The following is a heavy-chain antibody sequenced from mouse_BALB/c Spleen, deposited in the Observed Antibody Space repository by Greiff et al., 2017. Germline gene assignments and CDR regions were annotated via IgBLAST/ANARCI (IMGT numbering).Heavy chain of an antibody. V-gene: IGHV1-14*01. CDR3: ASWYFDV. CDR1: GYTFTSYV. CDR2: INPYNDGT. J-gene: IGHJ1*01. Sequence: EVQGVESGPELVKPGASVKMSCKASGYTFTSYVMHWVKQKPGQGLEWIGYINPYNDGTKYNEKFKGKATLTSDKSSSTAYMELSSLTSEDSAVYYCASWYFDVWGAGTTVTVSS.